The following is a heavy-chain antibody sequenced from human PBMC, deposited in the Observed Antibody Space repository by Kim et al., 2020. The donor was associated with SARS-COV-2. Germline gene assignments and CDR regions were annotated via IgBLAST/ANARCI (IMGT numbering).Heavy chain of an antibody. J-gene: IGHJ5*02. Sequence: SGDKTYYDPSVNGRFTISRDNSKNTLYLQMNSLGADDTAIYYCAPRRWLDPWGQGTLVTVSS. CDR3: APRRWLDP. CDR2: SGDKT. V-gene: IGHV3-23*01.